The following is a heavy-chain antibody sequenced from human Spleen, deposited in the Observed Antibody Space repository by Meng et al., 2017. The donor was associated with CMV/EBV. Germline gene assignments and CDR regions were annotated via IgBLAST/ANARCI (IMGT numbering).Heavy chain of an antibody. V-gene: IGHV1-69*04. CDR2: IIPILGIA. D-gene: IGHD5-18*01. CDR1: GGTFSSYT. J-gene: IGHJ6*02. Sequence: SVKVSCKASGGTFSSYTISWVRQAPGQGLEWMGRIIPILGIANYAQKFQGRVTITADKSTSTAYMELRSLRSDDTAVYYCAREQLGYSYYYYGMDVWGQGTTVTVSS. CDR3: AREQLGYSYYYYGMDV.